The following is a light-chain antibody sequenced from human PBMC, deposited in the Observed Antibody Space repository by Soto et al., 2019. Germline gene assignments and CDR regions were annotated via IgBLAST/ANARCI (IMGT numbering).Light chain of an antibody. V-gene: IGLV2-14*01. J-gene: IGLJ3*02. Sequence: QSALTQPASVSGSPGQSITISCTGTSSDVGGYNYVSWYQQHPGKAPKLMIYDVSNRPSGVSNRFSGSESGNTASLTISGLQAEDEADYYCSSYTSSLWVFGGGTKLTVL. CDR1: SSDVGGYNY. CDR2: DVS. CDR3: SSYTSSLWV.